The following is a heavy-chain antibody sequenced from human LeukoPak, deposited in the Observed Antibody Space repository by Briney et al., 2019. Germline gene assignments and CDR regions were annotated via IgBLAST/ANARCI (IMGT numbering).Heavy chain of an antibody. Sequence: ASVTVSCKASGYTFTSYGISWVRQAPGQGLEGMGWISAYNGNTNYAQKLQGRVTITTDTSTSTAYMELRSLRSDDTAVYYCARDIWFGEGRRVDIWGQGTMVTVSS. V-gene: IGHV1-18*01. CDR1: GYTFTSYG. D-gene: IGHD3-10*01. CDR3: ARDIWFGEGRRVDI. CDR2: ISAYNGNT. J-gene: IGHJ3*02.